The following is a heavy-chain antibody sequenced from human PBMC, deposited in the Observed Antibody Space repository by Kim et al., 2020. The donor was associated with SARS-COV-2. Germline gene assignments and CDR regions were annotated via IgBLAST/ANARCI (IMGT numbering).Heavy chain of an antibody. J-gene: IGHJ4*02. V-gene: IGHV4-61*01. Sequence: SETLSLTCRVSGGSVSSGSYYWSWIRQPPGKRLEWIGYIYYSGGTNYNPSLESRVTISVDTSKNQFSLKLSSVTAADTAVYYCARDSSGSYYASDYWGQG. CDR1: GGSVSSGSYY. CDR3: ARDSSGSYYASDY. CDR2: IYYSGGT. D-gene: IGHD1-26*01.